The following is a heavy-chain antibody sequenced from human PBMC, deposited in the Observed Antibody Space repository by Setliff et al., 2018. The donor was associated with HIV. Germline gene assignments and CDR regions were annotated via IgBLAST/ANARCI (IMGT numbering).Heavy chain of an antibody. J-gene: IGHJ5*02. Sequence: PGGSLRLSCAASGFTFSSSWMHWVRQALGKGLVWVSRINTDGSNTNYADSVKGRFTISRDNDKNSVHLQMTSLRAEDTAVYYCASSGSGSYINWFGPWGQGTLVTVSS. CDR3: ASSGSGSYINWFGP. D-gene: IGHD3-10*01. V-gene: IGHV3-74*01. CDR2: INTDGSNT. CDR1: GFTFSSSW.